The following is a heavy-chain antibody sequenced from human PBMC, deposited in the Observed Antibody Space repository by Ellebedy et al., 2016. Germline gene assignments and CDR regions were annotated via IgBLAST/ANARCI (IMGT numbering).Heavy chain of an antibody. CDR2: ISSSSTYI. Sequence: GESLKISXVASGFTFSDYSMNWVRQAPGKGLEWVSCISSSSTYIYYADSVKGRFTISRDNAKNSLFLQMNSLRAEDTAVYYCAKSGESAYYFDFWGQGTPVTVSS. V-gene: IGHV3-21*01. J-gene: IGHJ4*02. CDR3: AKSGESAYYFDF. D-gene: IGHD3-10*01. CDR1: GFTFSDYS.